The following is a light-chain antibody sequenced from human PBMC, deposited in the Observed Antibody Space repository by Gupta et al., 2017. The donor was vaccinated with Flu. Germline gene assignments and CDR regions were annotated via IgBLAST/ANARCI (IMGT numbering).Light chain of an antibody. CDR1: RSNIGKNT. CDR3: AAWDDSLNGFYV. CDR2: SNN. J-gene: IGLJ1*01. Sequence: QSVLTQPPSASGTPGQRVIISCSGSRSNIGKNTVNWYQHLPGTTPKLLIYSNNQRPSGVPDRFSGSKSGTSASLAISGLQSEDDGDYYCAAWDDSLNGFYVFGTGTKVTVL. V-gene: IGLV1-44*01.